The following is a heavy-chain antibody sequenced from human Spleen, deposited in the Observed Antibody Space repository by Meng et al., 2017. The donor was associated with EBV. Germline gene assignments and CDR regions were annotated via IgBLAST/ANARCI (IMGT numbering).Heavy chain of an antibody. CDR3: ASESGRGYTPDY. J-gene: IGHJ4*02. V-gene: IGHV1-69*01. D-gene: IGHD3-10*01. Sequence: QVQLVHSGGEVKTRGSYVNVSCEPSGGAFSSYEITWVRQAPGQGLEWMGGIVPISATTTYAQKFQGRVTITADESTSTAFMELSSLRSDDTAVYYCASESGRGYTPDYWGRGTLVTVSS. CDR1: GGAFSSYE. CDR2: IVPISATT.